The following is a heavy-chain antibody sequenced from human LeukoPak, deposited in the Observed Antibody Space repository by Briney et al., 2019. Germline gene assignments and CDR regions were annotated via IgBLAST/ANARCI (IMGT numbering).Heavy chain of an antibody. CDR3: ARHSSRGHYYDFDF. J-gene: IGHJ4*02. CDR2: IVPVIGVA. Sequence: SVKVSCKAPGDTLITHYISWVRQAPGQGLEWVGRIVPVIGVATYAQSLQGRVIITADRSTNTAYMEPSSLRFEDSAVYFCARHSSRGHYYDFDFWGQGSLVTVSS. D-gene: IGHD3-22*01. V-gene: IGHV1-69*02. CDR1: GDTLITHY.